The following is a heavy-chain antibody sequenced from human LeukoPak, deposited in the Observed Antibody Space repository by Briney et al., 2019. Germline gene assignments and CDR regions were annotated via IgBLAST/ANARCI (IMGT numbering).Heavy chain of an antibody. CDR2: IKQDASEK. CDR3: AQTTVTTDYFDY. V-gene: IGHV3-7*01. J-gene: IGHJ4*02. CDR1: GFTFSSYW. Sequence: GGSLRLSCAASGFTFSSYWMTWVRQAPGKGLEWVANIKQDASEKYYVDSVKGRFTISRDNSKNTLYLQMNSLRAEDTAVYYCAQTTVTTDYFDYWGQGTLVTVSS. D-gene: IGHD4-17*01.